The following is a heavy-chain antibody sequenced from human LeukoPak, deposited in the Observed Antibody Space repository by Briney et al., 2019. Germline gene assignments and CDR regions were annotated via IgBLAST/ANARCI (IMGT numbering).Heavy chain of an antibody. CDR2: INPNSGGT. CDR3: ARCGSGWYRAFYYFDY. CDR1: GYTFTGYY. Sequence: ASVKVSCKASGYTFTGYYIHWVRQAPGQGLNWMGWINPNSGGTNYAQQFQGRVTMTRDTSISTAYMELSRLRSDDTAVYYCARCGSGWYRAFYYFDYWGQGTLVTVSS. V-gene: IGHV1-2*02. J-gene: IGHJ4*02. D-gene: IGHD6-19*01.